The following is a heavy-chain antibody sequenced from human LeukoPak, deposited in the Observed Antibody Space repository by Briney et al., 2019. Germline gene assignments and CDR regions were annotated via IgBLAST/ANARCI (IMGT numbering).Heavy chain of an antibody. CDR3: ARGDWYYGHD. D-gene: IGHD3-10*01. Sequence: SPTLSLTWTLAGYSISSGCYWAWIRQAPGRGLEWIGSIFHSGSTYYNPSLKSRLTISVDTSKTQFSLKLASVTAPDTAVYYCARGDWYYGHDWGQGTLVTVSS. CDR1: GYSISSGCY. V-gene: IGHV4-38-2*02. J-gene: IGHJ4*02. CDR2: IFHSGST.